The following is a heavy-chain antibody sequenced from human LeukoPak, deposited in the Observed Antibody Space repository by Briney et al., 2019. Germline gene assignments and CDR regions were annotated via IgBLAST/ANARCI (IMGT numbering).Heavy chain of an antibody. D-gene: IGHD6-13*01. V-gene: IGHV3-20*04. CDR2: INWNGGST. CDR1: GFTFDDYG. Sequence: GGSLRLSCAASGFTFDDYGMSWVRQAPGKGLEWVSGINWNGGSTGYADSVKGRFTISRDNAKNSLYLQMNSLRAEDTALYYCARDLRGSSWSTFDYWGQGTLVTVSS. J-gene: IGHJ4*02. CDR3: ARDLRGSSWSTFDY.